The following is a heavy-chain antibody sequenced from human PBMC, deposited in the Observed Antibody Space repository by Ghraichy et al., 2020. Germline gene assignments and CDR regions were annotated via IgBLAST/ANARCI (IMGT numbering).Heavy chain of an antibody. CDR2: IDWDDDK. D-gene: IGHD3-10*01. J-gene: IGHJ6*02. Sequence: SGPTLVKPTQTLTLTCTFSGFSLSTSGMCVSWIRQPPGKALEWLALIDWDDDKYYSTSLKTRLTISKDTSKNQVVLTMTNMDPVDTTTHYCARIPYLTAPSAYYGSGSYYHDYYYYGMDVWGQGTTVTVSS. CDR3: ARIPYLTAPSAYYGSGSYYHDYYYYGMDV. CDR1: GFSLSTSGMC. V-gene: IGHV2-70*01.